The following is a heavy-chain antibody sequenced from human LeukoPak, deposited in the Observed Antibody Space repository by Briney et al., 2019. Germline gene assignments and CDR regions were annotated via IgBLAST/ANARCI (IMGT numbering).Heavy chain of an antibody. Sequence: GGSLRLSCAASGFTFSSYGMHWVRQAPGKGLEWVAVISYDGSNKYYADSVKGRFTISRDNSKNTLYLQMNSLRAEDTAVYYCAKDGPPWVRGGFDYWGQGTLVTVSS. CDR2: ISYDGSNK. D-gene: IGHD3-10*01. CDR1: GFTFSSYG. J-gene: IGHJ4*02. V-gene: IGHV3-30*18. CDR3: AKDGPPWVRGGFDY.